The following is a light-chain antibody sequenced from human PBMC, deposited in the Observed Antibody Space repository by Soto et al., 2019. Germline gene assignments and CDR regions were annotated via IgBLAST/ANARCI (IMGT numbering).Light chain of an antibody. CDR1: QSVSSSN. J-gene: IGKJ3*01. Sequence: IELTQSPGTLSLSPGERATLSCRASQSVSSSNLAWYQKKSGQAPRLLIYGASSRATGIPDRFSGSGSGTDFTLTISRLEPEDFAVYYCQQYGSSPPFTFGPGTKVDIK. CDR3: QQYGSSPPFT. V-gene: IGKV3-20*01. CDR2: GAS.